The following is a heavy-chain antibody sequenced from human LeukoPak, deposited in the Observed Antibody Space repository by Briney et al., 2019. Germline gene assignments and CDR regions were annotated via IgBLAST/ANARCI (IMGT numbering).Heavy chain of an antibody. Sequence: PGGSLRLSCVASGFTFSSYGMHWVRQAPGKGLEWVAVIWYGGSNKYYADSVKGRFTISRDNSKNTLYLQMNSLRTEDTAVYYCAKGIEYNWSSHGHYYMDVWGKGTTVTVSS. CDR1: GFTFSSYG. V-gene: IGHV3-30*02. J-gene: IGHJ6*03. CDR3: AKGIEYNWSSHGHYYMDV. D-gene: IGHD1-20*01. CDR2: IWYGGSNK.